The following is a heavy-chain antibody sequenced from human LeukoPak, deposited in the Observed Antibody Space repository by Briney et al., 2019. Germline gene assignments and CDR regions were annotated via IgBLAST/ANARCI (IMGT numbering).Heavy chain of an antibody. J-gene: IGHJ3*02. CDR2: ISSSSYI. V-gene: IGHV3-21*01. CDR1: GFTFSSYS. Sequence: GGSLRLSCAASGFTFSSYSMNWVRQAPGKGLEWVSSISSSSYIYYADSVKGRFTISRDNAKNSLYLQMNSLRAEDTAVYYCARIPPYYYDSSGYYYEAFDIWGQGTMVTVSS. D-gene: IGHD3-22*01. CDR3: ARIPPYYYDSSGYYYEAFDI.